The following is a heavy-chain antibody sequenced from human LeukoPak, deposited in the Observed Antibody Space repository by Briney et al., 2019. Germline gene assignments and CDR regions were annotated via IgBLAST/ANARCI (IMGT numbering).Heavy chain of an antibody. Sequence: GGSLRLSCAGSGFSISNYWMSWVRQAPGKGLEWVANIKQAESERFYVDSVKDRFIISRENAENSVYLQMNSLRDEDTAVYYCARGRFNYGWGRDVWGQGTTVIVSS. CDR1: GFSISNYW. V-gene: IGHV3-7*01. CDR2: IKQAESER. J-gene: IGHJ6*02. CDR3: ARGRFNYGWGRDV. D-gene: IGHD5-18*01.